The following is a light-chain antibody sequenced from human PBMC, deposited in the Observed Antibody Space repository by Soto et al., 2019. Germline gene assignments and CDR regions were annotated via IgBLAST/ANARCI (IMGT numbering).Light chain of an antibody. V-gene: IGKV3-20*01. J-gene: IGKJ4*01. Sequence: VFSQSPGTVSLSQGERATLSCRASQTVRNNYLAWYQQKPGQAPRLLIYDASSRATGIPDRFSGGGSGTDFTLTISRLEPEDFAVYYCQQFSSYPLTFGGGAKV. CDR2: DAS. CDR1: QTVRNNY. CDR3: QQFSSYPLT.